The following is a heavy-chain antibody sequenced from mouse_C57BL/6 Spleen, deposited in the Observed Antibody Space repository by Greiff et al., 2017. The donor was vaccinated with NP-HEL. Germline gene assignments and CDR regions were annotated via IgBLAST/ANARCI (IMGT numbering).Heavy chain of an antibody. CDR1: GYTFTDYY. D-gene: IGHD4-1*01. CDR3: ARDRLGRGNLDY. Sequence: VQLQQSGPELVKPGASVKISCKASGYTFTDYYMNWVKQSHGKSLEWIGDINPNNGGTSYNQKFKGKATLTVDKSSSTAYMELRSLTSEDSAVYYCARDRLGRGNLDYWGKGTTLTVSS. CDR2: INPNNGGT. V-gene: IGHV1-26*01. J-gene: IGHJ2*01.